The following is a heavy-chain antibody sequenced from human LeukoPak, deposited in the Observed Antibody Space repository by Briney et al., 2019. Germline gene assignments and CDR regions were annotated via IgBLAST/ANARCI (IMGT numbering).Heavy chain of an antibody. CDR1: GFTFSNAW. J-gene: IGHJ4*02. Sequence: GGSLRLSCAASGFTFSNAWMSWVRQAPGKGLEWVGRIKGQADGGKTEYAAPLKGRFIISRDDSKNTLYLQMNSLRAEDTAVYYCARMYGDYYKYWGQGTLVTVSS. CDR2: IKGQADGGKT. D-gene: IGHD4-17*01. CDR3: ARMYGDYYKY. V-gene: IGHV3-15*01.